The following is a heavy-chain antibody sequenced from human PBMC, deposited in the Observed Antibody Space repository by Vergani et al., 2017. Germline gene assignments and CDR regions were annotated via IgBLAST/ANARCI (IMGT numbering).Heavy chain of an antibody. V-gene: IGHV4-61*02. J-gene: IGHJ4*02. CDR1: GGSISSGSYY. D-gene: IGHD3-3*01. CDR3: ARAPRVVGSYFDY. Sequence: QVQLQESGPGLVKPSQTLSLTCTVSGGSISSGSYYWSWIRQPAGKGLEWIGRIYTSGSTNYNPSLKSRVTISVDTSKNQFSLKLSSVTAADTAVYYCARAPRVVGSYFDYWGQGTLVTVSS. CDR2: IYTSGST.